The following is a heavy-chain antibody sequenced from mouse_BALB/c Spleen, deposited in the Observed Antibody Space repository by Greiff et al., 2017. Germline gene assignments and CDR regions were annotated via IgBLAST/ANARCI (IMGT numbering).Heavy chain of an antibody. CDR1: GFTFSSYA. D-gene: IGHD2-4*01. V-gene: IGHV5-9-4*01. J-gene: IGHJ4*01. CDR3: ARGGYDYDMDY. CDR2: ISSGGSYT. Sequence: EVMLVESGGGLVKPGGSLKLSCAASGFTFSSYAMSWVRQSPEKRLEWVAEISSGGSYTYYPDTVTGRFTISRDNAKNTLYLEMSSLRSEDTAMYYCARGGYDYDMDYWGQGTSVTVSS.